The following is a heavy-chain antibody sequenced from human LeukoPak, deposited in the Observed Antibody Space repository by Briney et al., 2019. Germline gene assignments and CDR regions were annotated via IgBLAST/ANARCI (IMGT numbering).Heavy chain of an antibody. Sequence: GGSLRLSCAASGFTFSSHWMHWVRQAPGKGLVWVTRISSDGSSTSYADSVKGRFTISRDNAKNTLYLQMSSLRAEDTAMYYCARISLSGWVNDHWGQGTLVTVST. CDR3: ARISLSGWVNDH. D-gene: IGHD6-19*01. V-gene: IGHV3-74*01. CDR1: GFTFSSHW. CDR2: ISSDGSST. J-gene: IGHJ4*02.